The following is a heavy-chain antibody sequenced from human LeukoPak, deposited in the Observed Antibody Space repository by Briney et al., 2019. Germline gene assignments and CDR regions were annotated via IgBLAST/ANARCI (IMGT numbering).Heavy chain of an antibody. V-gene: IGHV3-48*03. Sequence: GGSLRLSCAASGFTFSSYEMNWVRQAPGKGLEWVSYISSSGSTIYYADSVKGRFTISRDNAKNSLYLQMNSLRAEDTAVYYCASLTTVVTPMGDAFDIWGQGTMVTVSS. CDR1: GFTFSSYE. D-gene: IGHD4-23*01. CDR3: ASLTTVVTPMGDAFDI. J-gene: IGHJ3*02. CDR2: ISSSGSTI.